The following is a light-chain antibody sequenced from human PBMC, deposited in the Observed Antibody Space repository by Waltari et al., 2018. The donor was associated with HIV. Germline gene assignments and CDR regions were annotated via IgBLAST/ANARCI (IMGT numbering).Light chain of an antibody. V-gene: IGLV2-18*02. Sequence: APTQPPSVSGSPGRSGTVSRTGTSSNVGRYHSVPWYQQLPGTPPKLMIYDVRNRPSGVPDRCSGSKSGNTASLSISGLQAEDEADYYCNSYTSSDSFVFGTGTKVNVL. J-gene: IGLJ1*01. CDR3: NSYTSSDSFV. CDR2: DVR. CDR1: SSNVGRYHS.